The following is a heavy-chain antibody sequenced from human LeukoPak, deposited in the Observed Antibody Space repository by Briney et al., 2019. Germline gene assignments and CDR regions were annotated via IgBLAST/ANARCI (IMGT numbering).Heavy chain of an antibody. V-gene: IGHV3-64*01. D-gene: IGHD3-22*01. CDR3: TRDGYYYDSSGYDMGYNWFDP. CDR2: ISSNGGST. CDR1: GFTFSSYA. J-gene: IGHJ5*02. Sequence: PGGSLRLSCAASGFTFSSYAMHWVRQAPGKGLEYVSAISSNGGSTYYANSVKGRFTISRDDSKSIAYLQMNSLKTEDTAVYYCTRDGYYYDSSGYDMGYNWFDPWGQGTLVTVSS.